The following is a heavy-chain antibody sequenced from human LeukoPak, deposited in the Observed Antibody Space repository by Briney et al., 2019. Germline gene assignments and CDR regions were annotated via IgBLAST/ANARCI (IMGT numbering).Heavy chain of an antibody. J-gene: IGHJ4*02. D-gene: IGHD6-19*01. V-gene: IGHV4-59*01. CDR2: IYYSGST. CDR3: ARSVAGYDFDY. CDR1: GGSIRSYY. Sequence: SETLSLTCTVSGGSIRSYYWSWIRQPPGKGLEWIGYIYYSGSTDYNPSLKSRVTISVDTSKNQFSLRLSSVTAADTAVYYCARSVAGYDFDYWGQGTLVTVSS.